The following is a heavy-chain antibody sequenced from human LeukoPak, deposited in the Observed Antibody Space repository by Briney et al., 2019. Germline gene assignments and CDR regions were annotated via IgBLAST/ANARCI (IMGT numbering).Heavy chain of an antibody. V-gene: IGHV3-21*01. CDR2: ISSSSSYI. D-gene: IGHD2-21*02. J-gene: IGHJ4*02. CDR3: ARESCGGDCYPDY. Sequence: GGSLRLSCAASGFTFSSYSMNWVRQAPGKGLEWVSSISSSSSYIYYADSVKGRFTISRDNAKNSLYLQMNSLRAEDTAVYYCARESCGGDCYPDYWGQGTLATVSS. CDR1: GFTFSSYS.